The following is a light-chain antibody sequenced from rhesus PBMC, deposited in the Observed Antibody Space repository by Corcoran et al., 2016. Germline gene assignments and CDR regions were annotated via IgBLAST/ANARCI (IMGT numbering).Light chain of an antibody. J-gene: IGKJ1*01. V-gene: IGKV1-19*01. Sequence: DIQMTQSPSSLSASVGDKVTITCHASQGISSCLAWYQRKPGKAPRPLIYYASSLQSGCTSRFSGSGSGTDYTLTISSLQPEDFTTYYCKQYDDLPRTFGQGTKVEIK. CDR2: YAS. CDR3: KQYDDLPRT. CDR1: QGISSC.